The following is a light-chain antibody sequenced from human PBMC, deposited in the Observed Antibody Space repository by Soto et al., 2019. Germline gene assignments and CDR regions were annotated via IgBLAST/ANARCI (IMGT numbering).Light chain of an antibody. CDR3: QQYNKWPLT. V-gene: IGKV3-15*01. Sequence: EIAMTQSPATLSVSPGERATLSCRASHSVRSNLAWYQQKPGQAPRLLIDGASTRATGIPARFSGSGSGTDFTLTISSLQSEDFAVYYCQQYNKWPLTFGGGTKVDIK. CDR1: HSVRSN. J-gene: IGKJ4*01. CDR2: GAS.